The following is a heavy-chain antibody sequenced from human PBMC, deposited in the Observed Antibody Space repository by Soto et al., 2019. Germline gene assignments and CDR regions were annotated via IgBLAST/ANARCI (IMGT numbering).Heavy chain of an antibody. CDR3: VKDDGDYSIDY. V-gene: IGHV3-7*03. Sequence: EVQLVESGGGLVQPGGSLRLSCAASGFTFSNYWMSWVRQAPGKGLEWVAKINQGGSEKWSADSVKGRFTISRDNAKNSLYLQLNSLGAEYTAVYHCVKDDGDYSIDYWGQGTLVTVSP. CDR1: GFTFSNYW. J-gene: IGHJ4*02. D-gene: IGHD4-17*01. CDR2: INQGGSEK.